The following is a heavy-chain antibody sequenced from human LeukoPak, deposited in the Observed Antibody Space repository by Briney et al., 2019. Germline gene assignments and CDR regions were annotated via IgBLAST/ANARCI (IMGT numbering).Heavy chain of an antibody. V-gene: IGHV3-15*01. CDR2: IKSKTDGGTT. Sequence: GGSLRLSCAASGFTFSNAWMSWVRQAPGKGLEWVGRIKSKTDGGTTDYAAPVKGRFTISRDDSKNTLYLQMNSLKTEDTAVYYCTTWIQLWKTKNFDYWGQGTLVTVSS. CDR1: GFTFSNAW. CDR3: TTWIQLWKTKNFDY. D-gene: IGHD5-18*01. J-gene: IGHJ4*02.